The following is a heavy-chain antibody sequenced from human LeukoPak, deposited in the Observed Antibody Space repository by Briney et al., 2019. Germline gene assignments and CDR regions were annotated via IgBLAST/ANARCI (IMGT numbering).Heavy chain of an antibody. CDR3: ARGGGAYAFDY. J-gene: IGHJ4*02. Sequence: PSETLSLTCTVSGDSISNYYWNSIRQPAGKGLEWIGRIYSSGSTNYNPSLKSRVTMSVDMSKKQFSLKLSSVTAADTAVYYCARGGGAYAFDYWGRGTLVTVSS. D-gene: IGHD4-23*01. V-gene: IGHV4-4*07. CDR1: GDSISNYY. CDR2: IYSSGST.